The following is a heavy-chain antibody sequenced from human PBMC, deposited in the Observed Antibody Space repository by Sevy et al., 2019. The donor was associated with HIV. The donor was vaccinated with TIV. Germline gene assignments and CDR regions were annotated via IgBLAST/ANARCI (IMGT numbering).Heavy chain of an antibody. CDR3: SIDRYGSQSYAADH. Sequence: GGSLRLSCSASGFSFDNYVMNWFRQAPGKGLEWVGFIRSKLYGGTTEYAASVKGRFTISRDDSKSIAYLQMNSLKTEDSGVYYCSIDRYGSQSYAADHWGQGTLVTVSS. CDR1: GFSFDNYV. J-gene: IGHJ5*02. CDR2: IRSKLYGGTT. V-gene: IGHV3-49*03. D-gene: IGHD3-10*01.